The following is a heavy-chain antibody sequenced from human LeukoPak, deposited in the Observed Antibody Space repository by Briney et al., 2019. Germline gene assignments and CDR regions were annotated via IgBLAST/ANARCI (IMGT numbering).Heavy chain of an antibody. CDR1: GFTFSSYA. D-gene: IGHD3-3*01. Sequence: GGSLRLSCAASGFTFSSYAMSWVRQAPGKGLEGGSAISGSGGSTYYADSAKGRFTISRDNSKNTLYLQMNSLRAEDTAVYYCAKDRPVITIFGVVIPDDAFDIWGQGTMVTVSS. J-gene: IGHJ3*02. CDR3: AKDRPVITIFGVVIPDDAFDI. V-gene: IGHV3-23*01. CDR2: ISGSGGST.